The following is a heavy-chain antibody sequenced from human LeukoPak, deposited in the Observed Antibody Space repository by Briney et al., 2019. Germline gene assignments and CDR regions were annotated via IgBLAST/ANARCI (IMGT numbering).Heavy chain of an antibody. CDR1: GFTFSSYA. D-gene: IGHD3-10*01. V-gene: IGHV3-23*01. CDR2: ISGSGGNT. Sequence: GGSLRLSCAAPGFTFSSYAMNWVRQAPGKGLEWVSAISGSGGNTYFADSVKGRFTIPRDNAKNSLYLQMNSLRAEDTAVYYCARGRYGSGAPDDYWGQGTLVTVSS. J-gene: IGHJ4*02. CDR3: ARGRYGSGAPDDY.